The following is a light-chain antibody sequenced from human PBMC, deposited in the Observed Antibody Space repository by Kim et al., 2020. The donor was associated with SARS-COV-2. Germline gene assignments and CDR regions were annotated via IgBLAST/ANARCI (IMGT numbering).Light chain of an antibody. CDR3: ASHGGYDYV. Sequence: QSALTQPPSASGSPGQSVAISCSGTRGDFGSYKSVSWYQQHPGKSPKLIIYEVTKRPSGVPDRFSGAMSGNTASLTVSGLQAEDEADYYCASHGGYDYVFGTGTKVTVL. J-gene: IGLJ1*01. CDR1: RGDFGSYKS. CDR2: EVT. V-gene: IGLV2-8*01.